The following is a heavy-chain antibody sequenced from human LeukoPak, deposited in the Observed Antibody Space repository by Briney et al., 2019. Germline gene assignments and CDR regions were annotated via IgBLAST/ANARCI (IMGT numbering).Heavy chain of an antibody. Sequence: GGSLRLACAAAGFTFSSYWMSWVRQAPGKGLEWVANIKQDGSEKIHVDSVKGRFTISRDNAKNSLYMQMNSLRAEDTAVYYCARAPCSTSCYAPYYFDYWGQGTLVTVSS. CDR1: GFTFSSYW. J-gene: IGHJ4*02. CDR2: IKQDGSEK. D-gene: IGHD2-2*01. CDR3: ARAPCSTSCYAPYYFDY. V-gene: IGHV3-7*01.